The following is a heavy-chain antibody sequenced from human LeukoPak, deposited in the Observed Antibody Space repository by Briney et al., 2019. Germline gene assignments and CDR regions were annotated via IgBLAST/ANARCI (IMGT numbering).Heavy chain of an antibody. V-gene: IGHV4-39*07. J-gene: IGHJ4*02. CDR1: GGFISSGGYY. CDR2: INHSGST. Sequence: PSETLSLTCTVSGGFISSGGYYWSWIRQPPGKGLEWIGEINHSGSTNYNPSLKSRVTISVDTSKNQFSLKLSSVTAADTAVYYCARALIAVAGSSAFDYWGQGTLVTVSS. CDR3: ARALIAVAGSSAFDY. D-gene: IGHD6-19*01.